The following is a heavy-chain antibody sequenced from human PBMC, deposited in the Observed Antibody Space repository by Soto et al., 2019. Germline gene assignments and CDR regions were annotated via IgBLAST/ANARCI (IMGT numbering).Heavy chain of an antibody. Sequence: GGSLRLSCAASGLTFSDYAMAWVRQPPGKGLEWVSSISGSGGSTYYADSVKGRCTVSRDNSKNTVYLQMKSLRAEDTAVYYCAKDHGMDVWGQGATVTAP. V-gene: IGHV3-23*01. J-gene: IGHJ6*02. CDR2: ISGSGGST. CDR1: GLTFSDYA. CDR3: AKDHGMDV.